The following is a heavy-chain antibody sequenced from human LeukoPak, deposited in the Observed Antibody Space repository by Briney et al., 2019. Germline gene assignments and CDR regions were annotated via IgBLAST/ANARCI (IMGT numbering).Heavy chain of an antibody. CDR3: ARSLVVVPAAILPDAFDI. CDR1: GFTVSSNY. CDR2: IYSGGST. D-gene: IGHD2-2*01. Sequence: GSLRLSCAASGFTVSSNYMSWVRQAPGKGLEWVSVIYSGGSTYYADSVKGRFTISRDNSKNTLYLQMNSLRDEDTAVYYCARSLVVVPAAILPDAFDIWGQGTMVTVPS. V-gene: IGHV3-53*01. J-gene: IGHJ3*02.